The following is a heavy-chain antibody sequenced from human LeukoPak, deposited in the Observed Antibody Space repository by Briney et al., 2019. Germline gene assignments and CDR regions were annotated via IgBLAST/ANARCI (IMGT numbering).Heavy chain of an antibody. J-gene: IGHJ5*02. CDR2: IYYSGST. CDR1: GGSISSYY. D-gene: IGHD3-22*01. V-gene: IGHV4-59*01. CDR3: ARETGVVVITNAYNWFGP. Sequence: SETLSLTCTVSGGSISSYYWSWIRQPPGKGLEWIGYIYYSGSTNYNPSLKSRVTISVDTSKNQFSLKLSSVTAADTAVYYCARETGVVVITNAYNWFGPWGQGTLVTVSS.